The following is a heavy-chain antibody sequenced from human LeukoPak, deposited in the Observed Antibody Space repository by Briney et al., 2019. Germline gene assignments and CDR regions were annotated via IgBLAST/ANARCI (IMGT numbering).Heavy chain of an antibody. Sequence: GGSLRLSCAASGFTFSTYWMHWVRQAPGEGLVWVSRINSDDSIINYADSVKGRFTIPRDNAKNTLYLQMNSLRAEDTAVYYCTSRITGTTPPFDYWGQGTLVTVSS. CDR1: GFTFSTYW. CDR3: TSRITGTTPPFDY. D-gene: IGHD1-7*01. J-gene: IGHJ4*02. CDR2: INSDDSII. V-gene: IGHV3-74*01.